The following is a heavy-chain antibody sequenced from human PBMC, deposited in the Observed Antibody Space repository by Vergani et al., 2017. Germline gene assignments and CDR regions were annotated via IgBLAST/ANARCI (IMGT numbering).Heavy chain of an antibody. V-gene: IGHV5-51*01. CDR3: ARRAFGGLYYWFDP. J-gene: IGHJ5*02. Sequence: EVQLVQSGAEVKKPGESLKISCKGSGYSFTSYWIGWVSQMPGKGREWMGIIYPGDSDTRYSPSFKGQVTSPADKSISTAYLQWSRLKASDAAMYYCARRAFGGLYYWFDPWGQGTLVTVSS. CDR2: IYPGDSDT. CDR1: GYSFTSYW. D-gene: IGHD3-16*01.